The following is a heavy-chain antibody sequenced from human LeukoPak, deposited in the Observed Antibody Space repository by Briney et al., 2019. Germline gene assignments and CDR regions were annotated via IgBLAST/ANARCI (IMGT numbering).Heavy chain of an antibody. Sequence: GGSLRLSCAASGFTFSNYWMHWVRRAPGKGLVWVSRLDTDGSDTSYADSVKGRFTISRDNAKNTLYLQMNNLRAEDTAMYYCARDRYPAAREFDYWGQGTLVTVSS. CDR2: LDTDGSDT. CDR1: GFTFSNYW. CDR3: ARDRYPAAREFDY. J-gene: IGHJ4*02. D-gene: IGHD2-2*01. V-gene: IGHV3-74*01.